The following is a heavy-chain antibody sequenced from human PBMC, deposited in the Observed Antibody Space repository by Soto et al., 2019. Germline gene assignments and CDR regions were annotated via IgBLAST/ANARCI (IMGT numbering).Heavy chain of an antibody. CDR1: GYTFTSYA. CDR2: INAGNGNT. D-gene: IGHD2-2*01. CDR3: ARSAEIVVVPAATYYYYYGMDV. Sequence: ASVKVSCKASGYTFTSYAMHLVRQAPGQRLEWMGWINAGNGNTKYSQKFQGRVTITRDTSASTAYMELSSLRSEDTAVYYCARSAEIVVVPAATYYYYYGMDVWGQGTKVTVSS. V-gene: IGHV1-3*01. J-gene: IGHJ6*02.